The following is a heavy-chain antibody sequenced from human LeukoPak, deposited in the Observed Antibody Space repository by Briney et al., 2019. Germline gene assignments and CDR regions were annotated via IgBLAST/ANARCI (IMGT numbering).Heavy chain of an antibody. J-gene: IGHJ6*03. CDR2: MNPNSGNT. CDR1: GYTFTSYD. Sequence: ASVKVSCKASGYTFTSYDINWVRQATGQGLEWMGWMNPNSGNTGYAQKFQGRVTITRNTSISTAYMELSSLRSEDTAVYYCARSYYDFWRNYYYYMDVWGKGTTATVSS. D-gene: IGHD3-3*01. CDR3: ARSYYDFWRNYYYYMDV. V-gene: IGHV1-8*03.